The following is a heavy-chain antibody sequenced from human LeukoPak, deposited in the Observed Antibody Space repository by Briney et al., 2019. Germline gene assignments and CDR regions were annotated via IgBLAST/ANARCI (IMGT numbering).Heavy chain of an antibody. D-gene: IGHD6-13*01. CDR1: GFTFSDYY. CDR3: ARDATAAGRFDP. V-gene: IGHV3-11*06. J-gene: IGHJ5*02. CDR2: ISSSGGYT. Sequence: GGSLRLSCAASGFTFSDYYMSWIRQAPGKGLEWVSYISSSGGYTNYADSVKGRFTISRDNAKNSLYLQMNSLRAEDTAVYYCARDATAAGRFDPWGQGTLVTVSS.